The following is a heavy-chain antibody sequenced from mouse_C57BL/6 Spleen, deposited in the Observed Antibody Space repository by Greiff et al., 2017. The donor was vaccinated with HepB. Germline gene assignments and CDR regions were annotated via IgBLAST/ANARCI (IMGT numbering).Heavy chain of an antibody. CDR1: GFTFSDYG. J-gene: IGHJ4*01. CDR2: ISSGSSTI. Sequence: DVKLVESGGGLVKPGGSLKLSCAASGFTFSDYGMHWVRQAPEKGLEWVAYISSGSSTIYYADTVKGRFTISRDNAKNTLFLQMTSLRSEDTAMYYCARDCFYAMDYWGQGTSVTVSS. CDR3: ARDCFYAMDY. V-gene: IGHV5-17*01.